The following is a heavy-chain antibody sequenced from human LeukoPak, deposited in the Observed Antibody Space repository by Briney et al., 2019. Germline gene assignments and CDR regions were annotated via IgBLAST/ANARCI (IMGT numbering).Heavy chain of an antibody. CDR2: ISSSGSYI. CDR3: VRDRGTYRPIDY. Sequence: PGGSLRLSCAASGFTFSSYSLNWVRLAPGKGLEWVSSISSSGSYIYYADSVKGRFTISRDNAQNSLYLQMNSLRAEDTAIYYCVRDRGTYRPIDYWGQGTLVTVSS. D-gene: IGHD1-26*01. J-gene: IGHJ4*02. CDR1: GFTFSSYS. V-gene: IGHV3-21*04.